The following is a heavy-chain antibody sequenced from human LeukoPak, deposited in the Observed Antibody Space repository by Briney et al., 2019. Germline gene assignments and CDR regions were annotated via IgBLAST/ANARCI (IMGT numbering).Heavy chain of an antibody. CDR2: INPKSGDT. CDR1: GYTFTDYY. V-gene: IGHV1-2*02. CDR3: ARVVGYYSDSSGYGYLDS. D-gene: IGHD3-22*01. J-gene: IGHJ4*02. Sequence: GATVKVSCKASGYTFTDYYLHWVRQAPGQGLEWIGWINPKSGDTIYAQEFEGRVTLTRDTSISTAYMDFSRLRSDDTAVYYCARVVGYYSDSSGYGYLDSWGQGTLVTVSS.